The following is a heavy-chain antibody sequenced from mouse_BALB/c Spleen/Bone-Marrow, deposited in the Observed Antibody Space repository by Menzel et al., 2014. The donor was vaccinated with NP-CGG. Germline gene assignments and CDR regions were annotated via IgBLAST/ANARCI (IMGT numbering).Heavy chain of an antibody. Sequence: EVKLVESGGGLVKPGGSLKLSCAASGFTFSSYAMSWVRLSPDKRLEWVAEISSGGSYTYYPDTVTGRFTISRDNAKNTLYLEMSSLRSEDTAMYYCASGDVYFAYWGQGTLVTVSA. J-gene: IGHJ3*01. CDR3: ASGDVYFAY. CDR1: GFTFSSYA. CDR2: ISSGGSYT. V-gene: IGHV5-9-4*01.